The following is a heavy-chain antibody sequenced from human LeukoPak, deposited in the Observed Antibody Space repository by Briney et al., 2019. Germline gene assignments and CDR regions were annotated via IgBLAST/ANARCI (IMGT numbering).Heavy chain of an antibody. CDR3: ARHGGSSWYWFDP. J-gene: IGHJ5*02. V-gene: IGHV4-39*01. CDR1: GGSISSSSYY. Sequence: SETLSLTCTVSGGSISSSSYYWGWIRQPPGKGLEWIGSIYYSGSTYYNPSLKSRVTISVDTSKNQFSLKLSSATAADTAVYYCARHGGSSWYWFDPWGQGTLVTVSS. CDR2: IYYSGST. D-gene: IGHD6-13*01.